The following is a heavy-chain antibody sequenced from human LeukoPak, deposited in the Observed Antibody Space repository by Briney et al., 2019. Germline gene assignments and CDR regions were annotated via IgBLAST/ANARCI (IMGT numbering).Heavy chain of an antibody. CDR1: GGSISSGGYY. D-gene: IGHD3-22*01. CDR3: ARDTGYLGSNYGMDV. CDR2: IYYSGST. J-gene: IGHJ6*02. V-gene: IGHV4-31*03. Sequence: SETLSLTCTVSGGSISSGGYYWSWIRQHPGKGLEWIGYIYYSGSTYYNPSLKSRVTISVDTSKNQFSLKLSSVTAADTAIYYCARDTGYLGSNYGMDVWGQGTTVTVSS.